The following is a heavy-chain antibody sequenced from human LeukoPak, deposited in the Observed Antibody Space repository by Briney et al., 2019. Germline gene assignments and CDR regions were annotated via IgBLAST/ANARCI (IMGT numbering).Heavy chain of an antibody. Sequence: PSETLSLTCTVSGGSISSSSYHWGWIRQPPGKGLEWIGSIYYSGSTYYNPSLKSRVTISVDTSKNQFSLKLSSVTAADTAVYYCARQGRLLLQYYFDYWGQGTLVTVSS. V-gene: IGHV4-39*01. J-gene: IGHJ4*02. CDR3: ARQGRLLLQYYFDY. CDR2: IYYSGST. CDR1: GGSISSSSYH. D-gene: IGHD3-22*01.